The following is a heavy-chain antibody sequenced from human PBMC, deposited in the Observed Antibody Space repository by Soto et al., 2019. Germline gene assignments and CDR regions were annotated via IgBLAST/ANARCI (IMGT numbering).Heavy chain of an antibody. V-gene: IGHV3-23*01. D-gene: IGHD6-13*01. J-gene: IGHJ5*02. CDR2: ISDGGGST. CDR3: AEDRGSSLYHWFDP. CDR1: GFTFSNYG. Sequence: EVQLLESGGGLVQPGGSLRLSCAASGFTFSNYGMSWVRQAPGKGLEWVSVISDGGGSTFYADSVKGRFTISRDNSKNTLYLQMNGLRADDTAVYYCAEDRGSSLYHWFDPWGQGTLVTVSS.